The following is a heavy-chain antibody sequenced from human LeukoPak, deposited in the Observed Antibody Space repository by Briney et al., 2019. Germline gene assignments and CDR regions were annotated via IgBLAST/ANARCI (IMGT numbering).Heavy chain of an antibody. CDR1: GFTFSSYG. J-gene: IGHJ4*02. CDR3: AKEGLPVVVITHFDY. V-gene: IGHV3-30*02. CDR2: IRYDGSNK. Sequence: GGSLRLSCAASGFTFSSYGMHWVRQAPGKGLEWVTFIRYDGSNKYYADSVKGRFTISRDNSKNTLYLQMNSLRAEDTAVYYCAKEGLPVVVITHFDYWGQGTLVTVSS. D-gene: IGHD3-22*01.